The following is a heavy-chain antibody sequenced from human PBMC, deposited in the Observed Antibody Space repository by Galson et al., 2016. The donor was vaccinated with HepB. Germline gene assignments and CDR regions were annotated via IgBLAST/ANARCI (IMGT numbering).Heavy chain of an antibody. CDR1: GFTFSSYS. Sequence: SLRLSCAASGFTFSSYSMNWVRQAPGKGLEWVSYISSSSSTIYYADSVKGRFTISRDNAKNSLYLQMNSLRAEDTAVYYCARDLSRFLEWLPSGYYYYYGMDVWGQGTTVTVSS. CDR3: ARDLSRFLEWLPSGYYYYYGMDV. CDR2: ISSSSSTI. D-gene: IGHD3-3*01. V-gene: IGHV3-48*01. J-gene: IGHJ6*02.